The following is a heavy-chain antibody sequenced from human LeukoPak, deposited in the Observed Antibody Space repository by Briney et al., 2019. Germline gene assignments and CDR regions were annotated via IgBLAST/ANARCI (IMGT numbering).Heavy chain of an antibody. V-gene: IGHV3-30*02. J-gene: IGHJ6*03. D-gene: IGHD2-2*02. CDR2: IRPDGSNK. CDR3: ARVAAEVVGVPGAIGFGWLRRDYYYMDV. Sequence: GGSLRLSCAASGFTFKTYGMHWVRQAPGKGLEWVSFIRPDGSNKYYADSVKGRFTISTENSKNTLYLQMNSMRPEDMAVYYCARVAAEVVGVPGAIGFGWLRRDYYYMDVWGKGTTVIVSS. CDR1: GFTFKTYG.